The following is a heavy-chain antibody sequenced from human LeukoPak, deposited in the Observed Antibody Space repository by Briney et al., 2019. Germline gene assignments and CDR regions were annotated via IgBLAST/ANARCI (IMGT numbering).Heavy chain of an antibody. J-gene: IGHJ6*03. CDR3: ARGRGTVTGYYYYYYMDV. D-gene: IGHD4-11*01. CDR2: IIPSFGTA. Sequence: SVKVSCKASGGTFSSYAISWVRQAPGQGLEWMGGIIPSFGTANYAQKFQGRVTITTDESTSTAYMELSSLRPEDTAVYYCARGRGTVTGYYYYYYMDVWGKGTTVTVSS. CDR1: GGTFSSYA. V-gene: IGHV1-69*05.